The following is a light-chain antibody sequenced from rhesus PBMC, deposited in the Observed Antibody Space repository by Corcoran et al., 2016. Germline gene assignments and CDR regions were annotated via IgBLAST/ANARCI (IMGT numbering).Light chain of an antibody. J-gene: IGKJ4*01. CDR2: KAS. CDR1: EYVNNY. V-gene: IGKV1-74*01. CDR3: QHGYGTPLT. Sequence: DIQMTQSPSSLSASVGDRVTITCRASEYVNNYLNWYQQKQGKAPKLLIYKASTLQSWVPSRFSGRGSGTDYTFTVSSLRPEDLATYYCQHGYGTPLTFGGGTKVEIK.